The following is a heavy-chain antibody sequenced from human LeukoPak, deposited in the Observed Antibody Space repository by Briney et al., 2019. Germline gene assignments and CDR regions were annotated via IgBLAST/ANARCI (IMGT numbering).Heavy chain of an antibody. D-gene: IGHD2-2*01. CDR2: VNHSGST. J-gene: IGHJ5*02. V-gene: IGHV4-34*01. Sequence: PSETLSLTCAVYGGSFSSYYWSWIRQPPGKGLEWIGDVNHSGSTNYNPSLKSRVTVSVDTSKNQFSLKLSSVTAADTAVYHCASMLSSVVVTGATFWFAPWGQGNLVTVSS. CDR3: ASMLSSVVVTGATFWFAP. CDR1: GGSFSSYY.